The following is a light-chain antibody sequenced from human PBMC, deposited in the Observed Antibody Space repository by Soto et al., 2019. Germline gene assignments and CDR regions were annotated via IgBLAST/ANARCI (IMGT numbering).Light chain of an antibody. CDR3: QQYHNWWT. V-gene: IGKV3-15*01. Sequence: IVLSQSPATLSLSPGKRASLSCRASQSVNLKLGGYQLKPGQAPRLLIYGASTRATGIPARFSGSGSVTEFTLTISSLQSEDFAVYYCQQYHNWWTFGQGTKVDIK. J-gene: IGKJ1*01. CDR1: QSVNLK. CDR2: GAS.